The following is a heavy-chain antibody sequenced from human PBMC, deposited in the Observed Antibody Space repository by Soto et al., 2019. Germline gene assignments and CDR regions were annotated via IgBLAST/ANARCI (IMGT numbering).Heavy chain of an antibody. V-gene: IGHV4-39*01. CDR3: ARVVVVAPVANV. J-gene: IGHJ4*02. CDR1: FASFSSNSYH. D-gene: IGHD2-15*01. CDR2: ISYTGTT. Sequence: SETLSLTCSVSFASFSSNSYHWGWIRPPPGKGLEWIGSISYTGTTYYSPSLKSLVTISADTSKKQFSLKLDSATAAVTAVYYCARVVVVAPVANVWGQGTLVTVSS.